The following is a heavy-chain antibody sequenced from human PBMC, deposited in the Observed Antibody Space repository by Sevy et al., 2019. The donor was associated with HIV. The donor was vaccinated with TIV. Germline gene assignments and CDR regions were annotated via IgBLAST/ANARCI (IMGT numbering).Heavy chain of an antibody. J-gene: IGHJ4*02. CDR1: GFTFDDYW. V-gene: IGHV3-7*01. CDR2: IRQDGNEL. Sequence: GGSLRLSCAASGFTFDDYWMQWVRQAPGQGLEWVANIRQDGNELYYADSVKGRFTISRDNAKESLFLQMTNLRVEDTAIYYCARRYFDLWGQGTVVTVSS. CDR3: ARRYFDL.